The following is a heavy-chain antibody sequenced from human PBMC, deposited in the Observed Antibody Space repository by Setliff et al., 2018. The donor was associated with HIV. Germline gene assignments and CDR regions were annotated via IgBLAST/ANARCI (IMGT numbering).Heavy chain of an antibody. CDR2: INPNSGGT. CDR1: GYIFTDYY. J-gene: IGHJ6*03. CDR3: ARGMDDSSGYYYGYYDYYMDV. V-gene: IGHV1-2*06. Sequence: ASVKVSCKASGYIFTDYYMHWVRQAPGQELGWMGRINPNSGGTNYAQKFQGRVTMTRDTSISTAYMELSRLRSDDTAVYYCARGMDDSSGYYYGYYDYYMDVWGKGTTVTVSS. D-gene: IGHD3-22*01.